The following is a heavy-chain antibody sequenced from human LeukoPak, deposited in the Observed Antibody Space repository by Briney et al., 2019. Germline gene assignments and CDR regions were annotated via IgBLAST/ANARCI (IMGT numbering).Heavy chain of an antibody. CDR3: ARFGRVGFDY. D-gene: IGHD3-16*01. J-gene: IGHJ4*02. CDR1: GGTFSSYS. V-gene: IGHV3-21*01. Sequence: SCKASGGTFSSYSMNWVRQAPGKGLEWVSSISSSSSYIYYADSVKGRFTIPRDNAKNSLYLQMNSLRAEDTAVYYCARFGRVGFDYWGQGTLVTVSS. CDR2: ISSSSSYI.